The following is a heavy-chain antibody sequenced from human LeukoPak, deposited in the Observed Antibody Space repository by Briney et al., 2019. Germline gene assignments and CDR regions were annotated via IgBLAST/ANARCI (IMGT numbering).Heavy chain of an antibody. D-gene: IGHD5-12*01. CDR1: GFTINTYW. Sequence: QTGGSLRLSCAASGFTINTYWMHWVRQAPGKGLVWVSLIKTDGSSTDYADSVRDRFTIARDDAKNTPYLQMNSLRAEDTAIYYCVRDGVGTMPYDYWGQGTLVTVSS. CDR3: VRDGVGTMPYDY. CDR2: IKTDGSST. V-gene: IGHV3-74*01. J-gene: IGHJ4*02.